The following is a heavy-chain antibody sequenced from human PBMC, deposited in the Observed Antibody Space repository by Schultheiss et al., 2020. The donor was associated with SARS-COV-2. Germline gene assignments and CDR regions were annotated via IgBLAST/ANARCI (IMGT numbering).Heavy chain of an antibody. V-gene: IGHV3-48*04. J-gene: IGHJ5*02. D-gene: IGHD6-19*01. CDR2: ISSSGSTI. Sequence: GGSLRLSCAASGFTFSSYSMNWVRQAPGKGLEWVSYISSSGSTIYYADSVKGRFTISRDNAKNSLYLQMNSLRAEDTAVYYCAREGGWYGNWFDPWGQGTLVTVSS. CDR1: GFTFSSYS. CDR3: AREGGWYGNWFDP.